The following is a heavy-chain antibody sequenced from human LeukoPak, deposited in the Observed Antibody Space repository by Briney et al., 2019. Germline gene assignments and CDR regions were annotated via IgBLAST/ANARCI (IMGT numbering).Heavy chain of an antibody. J-gene: IGHJ4*02. D-gene: IGHD3-10*01. CDR2: IAYDGNNQ. V-gene: IGHV3-30*02. CDR3: AKVGSHFGDY. Sequence: GGSLRLSCAVSGFTFSSYGMHWVRRAPGKGLEWVAFIAYDGNNQYYADSVKGRFTISRDNSKNTLYLQMNSLRPEDTAVYYCAKVGSHFGDYWGQGTLVIVTS. CDR1: GFTFSSYG.